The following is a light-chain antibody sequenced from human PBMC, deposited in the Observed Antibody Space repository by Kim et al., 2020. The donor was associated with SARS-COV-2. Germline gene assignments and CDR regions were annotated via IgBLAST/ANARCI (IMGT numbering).Light chain of an antibody. J-gene: IGLJ3*02. CDR3: QTWATGPWV. V-gene: IGLV4-69*01. CDR1: RGHSRYA. CDR2: VNSDGSH. Sequence: QLVLTQSPSASASLGASVKLTCTLCRGHSRYAIAWHQQQPEKGPRYLMKVNSDGSHSKGDGIPDRFSGSSSGAERYLTISSLQSEDEADYYCQTWATGPWVFAEGTQLTVL.